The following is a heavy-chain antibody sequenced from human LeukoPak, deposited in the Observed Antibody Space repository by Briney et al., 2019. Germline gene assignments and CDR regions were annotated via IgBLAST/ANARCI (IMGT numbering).Heavy chain of an antibody. V-gene: IGHV4-30-2*01. Sequence: PSETLSLTCAVSGGSISSGGYSWSWIRQPPGKGLEWIGYIYHSGSTYYNPSLKSRVTISVDRSKNQFSLKLSSVTAADTAVYYCARVGPWPLMGDAFDIWGQGTMVTVSS. CDR3: ARVGPWPLMGDAFDI. D-gene: IGHD2-8*01. J-gene: IGHJ3*02. CDR2: IYHSGST. CDR1: GGSISSGGYS.